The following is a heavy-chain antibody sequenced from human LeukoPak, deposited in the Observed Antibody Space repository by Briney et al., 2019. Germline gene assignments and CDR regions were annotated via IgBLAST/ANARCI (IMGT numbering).Heavy chain of an antibody. D-gene: IGHD2-2*01. CDR3: ARRSDRCYGCFDP. Sequence: ASVKVSCKASGYTFTAYDINWVRQATGQGLEWMGWMNPNSGNTGYAQQFQGRVTMTRNTSITTAYMELSGLKSEDTAVYYCARRSDRCYGCFDPLGQGTLGTVSS. V-gene: IGHV1-8*01. CDR2: MNPNSGNT. CDR1: GYTFTAYD. J-gene: IGHJ5*02.